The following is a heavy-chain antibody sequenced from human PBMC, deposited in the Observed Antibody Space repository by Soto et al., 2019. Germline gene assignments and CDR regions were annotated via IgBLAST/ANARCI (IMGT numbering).Heavy chain of an antibody. D-gene: IGHD6-19*01. V-gene: IGHV3-23*01. CDR2: ISGSGGTI. CDR1: GFTLSSYA. J-gene: IGHJ4*02. Sequence: GGSMRLSCAASGFTLSSYAMSWVRQAPGKGLEWVSAISGSGGTIYYADSVKGRFTISRDNAKNSLYLQMNSLRDEDTAVYYCARDPSSGWTNFDYWGQGTLVTVSS. CDR3: ARDPSSGWTNFDY.